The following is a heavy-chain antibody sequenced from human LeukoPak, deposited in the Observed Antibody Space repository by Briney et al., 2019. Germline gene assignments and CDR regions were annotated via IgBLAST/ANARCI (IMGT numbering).Heavy chain of an antibody. V-gene: IGHV3-33*01. CDR1: GFTFSSYG. D-gene: IGHD3-10*01. Sequence: GRSLRLSCAASGFTFSSYGMHWVRQAPGKGLEWVAVIWYDGSNKYYADSVKGRFTISRDNSKNTLYLQMNSLRAEDTAVYYCAREGLITMVRGVIEPNFDYWGQGTLVTVSS. CDR2: IWYDGSNK. J-gene: IGHJ4*02. CDR3: AREGLITMVRGVIEPNFDY.